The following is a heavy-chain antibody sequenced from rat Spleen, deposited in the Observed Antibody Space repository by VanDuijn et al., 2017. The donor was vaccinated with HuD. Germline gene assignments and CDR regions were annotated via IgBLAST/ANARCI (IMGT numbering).Heavy chain of an antibody. CDR1: GFTFSDYA. Sequence: EVQLVESGGGLVQPGNSLKLSCAASGFTFSDYAMAWVRQSPEKGLEWVATIVFDSSGIYYRDSVKGRFTISRDNAKSTLYLQMESLRSEDTATYYCTRHYYSGPFDYWGPGVMVTVSS. V-gene: IGHV5-17*01. D-gene: IGHD1-2*01. CDR3: TRHYYSGPFDY. J-gene: IGHJ2*01. CDR2: IVFDSSGI.